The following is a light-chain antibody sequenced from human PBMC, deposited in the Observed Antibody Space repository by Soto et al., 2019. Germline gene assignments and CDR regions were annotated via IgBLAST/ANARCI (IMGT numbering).Light chain of an antibody. V-gene: IGKV3-20*01. J-gene: IGKJ1*01. CDR2: GAS. Sequence: EIVLTQSPGTRSLSPGERATLSCRASQSVSSSYLAWYQQKPGQAPRLLIYGASSRATGIPDRFSGSGSGTDLTLTISRLEPEDFAVYYCQQYGSSPRTFGQGTKVDIK. CDR3: QQYGSSPRT. CDR1: QSVSSSY.